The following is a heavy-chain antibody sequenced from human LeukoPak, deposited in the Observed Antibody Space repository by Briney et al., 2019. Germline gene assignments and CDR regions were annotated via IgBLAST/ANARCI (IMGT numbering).Heavy chain of an antibody. V-gene: IGHV3-30*18. J-gene: IGHJ4*02. CDR3: AKELGSTLVRDSSRFFGS. Sequence: PGRSLRLSCAASGFTFSSYGMHWVRQAPGKGLEWVAVISWDGSVSHYADSVKGRIAISRDNSKRTMYLQMSNLRAEDMAVYYCAKELGSTLVRDSSRFFGSWGQGTLVTVSS. CDR1: GFTFSSYG. CDR2: ISWDGSVS. D-gene: IGHD3-10*01.